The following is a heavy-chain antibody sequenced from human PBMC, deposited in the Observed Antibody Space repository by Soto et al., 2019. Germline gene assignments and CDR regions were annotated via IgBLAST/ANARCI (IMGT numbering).Heavy chain of an antibody. CDR2: ISGSGGST. V-gene: IGHV3-23*01. Sequence: WGSLRLSCAASGFTFSSYAMSWVRQAPGKGLEWVSAISGSGGSTYYADSVKGRFTISRDNSKNTLYLQMNSLRAEDTAVYYCAKTMTDDPYYYYMDVGGKGTRVTVS. J-gene: IGHJ6*03. CDR3: AKTMTDDPYYYYMDV. D-gene: IGHD3-22*01. CDR1: GFTFSSYA.